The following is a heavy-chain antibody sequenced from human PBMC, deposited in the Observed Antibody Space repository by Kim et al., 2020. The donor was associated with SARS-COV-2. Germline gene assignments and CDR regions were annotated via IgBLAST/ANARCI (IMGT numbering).Heavy chain of an antibody. CDR2: ISYDGSNK. D-gene: IGHD6-6*01. CDR1: GFTFSSYG. Sequence: GGSLRLSCAASGFTFSSYGMHWVRQAPGKGLEWVAVISYDGSNKYYADSVKGRFTISRDNSKNTLYLQMNSLRAEDTAVYYCAKAGSSSNPIDYWGQGTL. J-gene: IGHJ4*02. CDR3: AKAGSSSNPIDY. V-gene: IGHV3-30*18.